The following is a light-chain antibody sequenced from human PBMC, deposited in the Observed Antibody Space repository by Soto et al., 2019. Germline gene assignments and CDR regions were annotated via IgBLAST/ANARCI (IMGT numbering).Light chain of an antibody. CDR2: GAS. CDR1: QSFSSN. CDR3: QQYNDWPRT. V-gene: IGKV3-15*01. Sequence: EIVMTQSPATLSVSPGERATLSCRASQSFSSNLAWFQHKPGQAPRLLIYGASTRATGIPARFSGSWSGTEFTLTISSLQSEDFAVYYCQQYNDWPRTFGQGTKVEIK. J-gene: IGKJ1*01.